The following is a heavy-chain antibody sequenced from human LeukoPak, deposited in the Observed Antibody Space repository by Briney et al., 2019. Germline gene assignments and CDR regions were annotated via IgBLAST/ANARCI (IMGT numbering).Heavy chain of an antibody. J-gene: IGHJ6*02. CDR3: ARTNYYDSSGYQGAGTYYYGMDV. CDR2: IISILCMT. Sequence: GASVKVSCKASGGTFSSYAITWVRQAPGQGLEWVGRIISILCMTTYAQKFQGRVTITADKSTSTAYMELSSLRSDDTAVYYCARTNYYDSSGYQGAGTYYYGMDVWGPGTTVTVSS. V-gene: IGHV1-69*04. CDR1: GGTFSSYA. D-gene: IGHD3-22*01.